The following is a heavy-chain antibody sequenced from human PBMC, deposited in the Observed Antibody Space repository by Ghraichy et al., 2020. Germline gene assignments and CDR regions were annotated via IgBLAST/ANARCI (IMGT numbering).Heavy chain of an antibody. CDR3: ARGRLGYQLLYHWDNGFGP. Sequence: SQTLSLTCAVYGGSFSGYYWSWIRQPQGTGLEWMGEINHSGSTNYNPSLTSRVTISVDTSKNQFSLKLCSVTAAATAVYYCARGRLGYQLLYHWDNGFGPWGQGTLVTVSS. CDR2: INHSGST. CDR1: GGSFSGYY. V-gene: IGHV4-34*01. D-gene: IGHD2-2*02. J-gene: IGHJ5*02.